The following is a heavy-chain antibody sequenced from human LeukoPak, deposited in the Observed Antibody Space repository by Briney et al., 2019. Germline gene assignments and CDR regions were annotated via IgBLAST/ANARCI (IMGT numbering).Heavy chain of an antibody. CDR3: TTASVTAQARGAFDI. CDR1: GITFSNAW. CDR2: IKSKTDGGTI. J-gene: IGHJ3*02. Sequence: GGSLRLSCAASGITFSNAWMNWVRQAPGKGLEWVGRIKSKTDGGTIDYAAPVKGRFTISTDDSKNTLYLQLNSLKTEDSAVYYCTTASVTAQARGAFDIWGQGTMVTVSS. V-gene: IGHV3-15*01. D-gene: IGHD3-16*01.